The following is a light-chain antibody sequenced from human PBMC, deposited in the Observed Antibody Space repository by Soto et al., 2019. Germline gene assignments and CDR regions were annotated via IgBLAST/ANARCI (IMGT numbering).Light chain of an antibody. CDR3: QQRSNWPWT. CDR2: AAS. Sequence: IQLTQSPSSLSASVGDRLTITRRASQDIRSALGWYQQKPGKVPKLLIYAASTLQSGVPSRFSGSRSGTDFTLTISSLEPEDFAVYYCQQRSNWPWTFGQGTKVDIK. CDR1: QDIRSA. V-gene: IGKV1-6*01. J-gene: IGKJ1*01.